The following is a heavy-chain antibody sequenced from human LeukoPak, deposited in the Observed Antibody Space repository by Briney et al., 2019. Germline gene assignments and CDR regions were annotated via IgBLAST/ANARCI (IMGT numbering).Heavy chain of an antibody. V-gene: IGHV4-59*08. CDR1: GGSISSYY. D-gene: IGHD4-23*01. J-gene: IGHJ3*02. CDR2: IYYSGST. Sequence: SETLSLTCTVSGGSISSYYWSWLRQPPGKGLEWIGYIYYSGSTNYNPSLKSRVTISVDTSKNQFSLKLSSVTAADTAVYYCAKTSFTTTVVTFFDAFDIWGQGTVVTVSS. CDR3: AKTSFTTTVVTFFDAFDI.